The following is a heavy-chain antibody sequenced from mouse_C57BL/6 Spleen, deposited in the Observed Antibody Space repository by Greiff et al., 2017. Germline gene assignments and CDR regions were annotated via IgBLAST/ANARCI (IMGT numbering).Heavy chain of an antibody. Sequence: QVQLQQPGAELVKPGASVKMSCKASGYTFTSYWITWVKQRPGQGLEWIGDIYPGSGSTNYNEKFKSKATLTVDTSSSTAYMQLSSLTSEDSEVYYCARHYGSSYEGYFDVWGTGTTVTVSS. D-gene: IGHD1-1*01. CDR1: GYTFTSYW. J-gene: IGHJ1*03. V-gene: IGHV1-55*01. CDR3: ARHYGSSYEGYFDV. CDR2: IYPGSGST.